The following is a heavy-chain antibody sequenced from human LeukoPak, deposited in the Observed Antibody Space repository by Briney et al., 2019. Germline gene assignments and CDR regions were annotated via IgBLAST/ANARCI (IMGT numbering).Heavy chain of an antibody. D-gene: IGHD6-13*01. CDR3: AREAGIAAAGNYMDV. V-gene: IGHV4-61*02. J-gene: IGHJ6*03. Sequence: SETLSLTCTVSGGSISSGGYYWSWIRQPAGKGLEWIGRIYTSGSTNYNPSLKSRVTISVDTSKNQFSLKLSSVTAADTAVYYCAREAGIAAAGNYMDVWGKGTTVTVSS. CDR1: GGSISSGGYY. CDR2: IYTSGST.